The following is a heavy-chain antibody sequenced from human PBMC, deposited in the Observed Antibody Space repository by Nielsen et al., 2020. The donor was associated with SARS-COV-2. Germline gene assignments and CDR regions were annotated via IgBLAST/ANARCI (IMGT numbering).Heavy chain of an antibody. CDR1: GFTFDNYA. D-gene: IGHD6-13*01. CDR3: VKDRRSSSWYYFDY. J-gene: IGHJ4*02. V-gene: IGHV3-9*01. Sequence: LSLTCVASGFTFDNYAMHWVRQAPGRGPEWVSGISWGSSSVGYADSVKGRFTISRDNAKNSLYLQMDSLRPEDTAFYYCVKDRRSSSWYYFDYWGRGTLVTVSS. CDR2: ISWGSSSV.